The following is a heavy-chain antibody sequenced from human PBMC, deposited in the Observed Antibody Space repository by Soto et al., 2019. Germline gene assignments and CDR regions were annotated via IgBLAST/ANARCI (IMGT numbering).Heavy chain of an antibody. CDR2: INDSGNI. D-gene: IGHD3-10*01. V-gene: IGHV4-34*01. CDR3: ARGLSLWFGELSRRGGYYYYMAV. J-gene: IGHJ6*03. Sequence: QVQLQQWGAGLLKPSETLSLTCAVYGGSFSGYQWTWIRQTPGKGPEWIGEINDSGNINYNPSLKSRVTILVDTAKKQISLKLSSVTAAETAVYYCARGLSLWFGELSRRGGYYYYMAVWGKGTSVTVSS. CDR1: GGSFSGYQ.